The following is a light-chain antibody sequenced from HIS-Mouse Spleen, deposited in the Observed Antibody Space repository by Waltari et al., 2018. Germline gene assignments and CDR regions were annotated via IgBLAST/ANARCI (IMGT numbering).Light chain of an antibody. V-gene: IGLV3-21*02. J-gene: IGLJ3*02. CDR3: QVWDSSSDHPA. CDR1: TIGSKS. Sequence: SYVLTQPPSVSVAPGQTARITCGGNTIGSKSVHWYKQKPGQAPVLVVYDDSDRPSGIPERFSGSNSGNTATLTISRVEAGDEADYYCQVWDSSSDHPAFGGGTKLTVL. CDR2: DDS.